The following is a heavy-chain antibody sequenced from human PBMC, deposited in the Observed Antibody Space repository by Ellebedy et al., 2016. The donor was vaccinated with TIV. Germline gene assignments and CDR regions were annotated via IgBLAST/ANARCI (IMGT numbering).Heavy chain of an antibody. CDR3: ARESGVGATTD. CDR2: ISSSSSYT. Sequence: GESLKISCAASGFTFSSYAMSWIRQAPGKGLEWVSYISSSSSYTNYADSVKGRFTISRDNAKNSLYLQMNSLRAEDTAVYYCARESGVGATTDWGQGTLVTVSS. CDR1: GFTFSSYA. V-gene: IGHV3-11*06. J-gene: IGHJ4*02. D-gene: IGHD1-26*01.